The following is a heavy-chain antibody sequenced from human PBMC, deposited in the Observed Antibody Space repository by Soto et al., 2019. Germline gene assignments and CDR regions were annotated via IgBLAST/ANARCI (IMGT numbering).Heavy chain of an antibody. CDR2: IFSSGST. CDR3: ASEGSYSAYNFAHGIQLWSFDF. D-gene: IGHD5-12*01. Sequence: SETLSLTCTVSGGSINTFYWSWVRQPAGKGLEWIGRIFSSGSTSFNPSLESRVAMSVDTSKNHFSLNLSSVTAADMAVYYCASEGSYSAYNFAHGIQLWSFDFWGQGALVTVSS. V-gene: IGHV4-4*07. J-gene: IGHJ4*02. CDR1: GGSINTFY.